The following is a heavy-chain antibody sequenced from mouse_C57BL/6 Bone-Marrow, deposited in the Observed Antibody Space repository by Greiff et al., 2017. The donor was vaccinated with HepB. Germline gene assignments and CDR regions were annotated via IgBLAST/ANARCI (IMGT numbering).Heavy chain of an antibody. V-gene: IGHV1-52*01. J-gene: IGHJ3*01. Sequence: QSCKASGYTFTSYWMHWVKQRPIQGLEWIGNIDPSDSETHYNQKFKDKATLTVDKSSSTAYMQLSSLTSEDSAVYYCARLERTWFAYWGQGTLVTVSA. CDR1: GYTFTSYW. CDR2: IDPSDSET. CDR3: ARLERTWFAY.